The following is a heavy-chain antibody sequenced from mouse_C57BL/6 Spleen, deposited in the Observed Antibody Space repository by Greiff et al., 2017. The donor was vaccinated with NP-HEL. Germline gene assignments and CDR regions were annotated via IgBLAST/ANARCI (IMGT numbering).Heavy chain of an antibody. CDR3: ARDYYRRGDYFDY. CDR2: IHPNSGST. V-gene: IGHV1-64*01. J-gene: IGHJ2*01. Sequence: LVESGAELVKPGASVKLSCKASGYTFTSYWMHWVKQRPGQGLEWIGMIHPNSGSTNYNEKFKSKATLTVDKSSSTAYMQLSSLTSEDSAVYYCARDYYRRGDYFDYWGQGTTLTVSS. D-gene: IGHD1-1*01. CDR1: GYTFTSYW.